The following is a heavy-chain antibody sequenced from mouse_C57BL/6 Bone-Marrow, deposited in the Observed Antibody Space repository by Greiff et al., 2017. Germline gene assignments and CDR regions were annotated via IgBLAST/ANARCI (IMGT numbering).Heavy chain of an antibody. V-gene: IGHV1-50*01. D-gene: IGHD2-3*01. Sequence: QVQLQQSGAELVKPGASVKLSCKASGYTFTSYWMQWVKQRPGQGLEWIGEIDPSDSYTNYNQKFKGKATLTVDTSSSTAYMQLSSLTSEDSAVYYCARGDYDGVPWFAYWGQGTLVTVSA. CDR1: GYTFTSYW. CDR2: IDPSDSYT. CDR3: ARGDYDGVPWFAY. J-gene: IGHJ3*01.